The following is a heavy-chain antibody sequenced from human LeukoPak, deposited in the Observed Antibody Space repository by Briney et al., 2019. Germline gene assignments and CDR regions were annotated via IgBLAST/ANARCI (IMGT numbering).Heavy chain of an antibody. Sequence: ASVTVSCKASGYTFTTYAISWVRQAPGQGLEWMGWISVYNGNTNYAQKLQGRATMTTDTSTSTAYMELRSLRSDDTAVYYCAREIAATGEFDYWGQGTLVTVSS. J-gene: IGHJ4*02. CDR3: AREIAATGEFDY. D-gene: IGHD6-13*01. CDR2: ISVYNGNT. CDR1: GYTFTTYA. V-gene: IGHV1-18*01.